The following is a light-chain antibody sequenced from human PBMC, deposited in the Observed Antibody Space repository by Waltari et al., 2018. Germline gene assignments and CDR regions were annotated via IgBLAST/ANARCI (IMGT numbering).Light chain of an antibody. CDR3: YSSDSTGLRV. V-gene: IGLV3-10*01. J-gene: IGLJ1*01. CDR1: ALPPKD. CDR2: EDT. Sequence: SYELTQPPSVSVSPGQTARITCSGHALPPKDAYWFQQKSGQAPRLVIFEDTKRPSGIPERFSGSSSGTVATLTITGAQVDDEADYYCYSSDSTGLRVFGGGTTVVVL.